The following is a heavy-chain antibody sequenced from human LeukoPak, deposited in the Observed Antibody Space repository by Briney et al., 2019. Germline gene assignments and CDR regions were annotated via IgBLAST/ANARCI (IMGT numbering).Heavy chain of an antibody. J-gene: IGHJ4*02. D-gene: IGHD2-15*01. CDR1: GYTFTGYY. CDR3: GRRRVDCSDTGCYVDY. CDR2: MNPNRGDT. V-gene: IGHV1-2*02. Sequence: ASVKVSCKASGYTFTGYYIHWMRQAPGQGLEWMGWMNPNRGDTSYAQKFQGRVTMTRDTPINTAYMELSGLTSDDTAVYYCGRRRVDCSDTGCYVDYWGQGTLVTVSS.